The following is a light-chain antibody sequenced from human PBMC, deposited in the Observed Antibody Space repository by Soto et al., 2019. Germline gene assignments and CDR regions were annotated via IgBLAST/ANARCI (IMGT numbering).Light chain of an antibody. CDR3: QQRSNWPLS. V-gene: IGKV3-11*01. CDR2: DAS. Sequence: EIVLTQSPATLSLSPGERATLSCRASQSVSSYLAWYQQKPGQAPRLLIYDASNRATGIPARFSGSGSGTDFTRTISSLEHEDFAVYYCQQRSNWPLSFGQGTKLEIK. J-gene: IGKJ2*03. CDR1: QSVSSY.